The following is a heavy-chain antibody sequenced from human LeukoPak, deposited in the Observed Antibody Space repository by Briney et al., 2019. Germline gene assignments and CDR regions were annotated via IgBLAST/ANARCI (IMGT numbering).Heavy chain of an antibody. CDR2: IYYSGST. V-gene: IGHV4-59*01. D-gene: IGHD6-19*01. Sequence: SETLSLTCTVSGGSISSYYWSWIRQPPGKGLEWIGYIYYSGSTNYNPSLKSRVTISVDTSKNQFSLKLSSVTAADTAVYYCARAGPIAVAGTFYFDYWGQGTLVTVSS. CDR1: GGSISSYY. CDR3: ARAGPIAVAGTFYFDY. J-gene: IGHJ4*02.